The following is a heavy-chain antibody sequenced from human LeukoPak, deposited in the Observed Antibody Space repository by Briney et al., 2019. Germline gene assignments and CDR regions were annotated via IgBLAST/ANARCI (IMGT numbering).Heavy chain of an antibody. CDR1: GGSISSGSYF. D-gene: IGHD3-3*01. CDR2: IYTSGST. Sequence: SQTLSLTYTVPGGSISSGSYFWSWIRQPAGKGLEWIGRIYTSGSTNYNPSLKSQVTISVDPSKNQFSLTLSSMTAPDTAVYYCARDPGGEWLLLDYWGQGTLVTVSS. J-gene: IGHJ4*02. CDR3: ARDPGGEWLLLDY. V-gene: IGHV4-61*02.